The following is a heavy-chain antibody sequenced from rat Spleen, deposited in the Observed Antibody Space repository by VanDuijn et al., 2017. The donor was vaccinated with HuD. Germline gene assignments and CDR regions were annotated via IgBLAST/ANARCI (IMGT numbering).Heavy chain of an antibody. Sequence: QVQLKESGPGLMQPSQTLSLTCTVSGFSLTNFGVTWVRQPPGKGLEWIGAIWSGGTTDYSSALKSRLSISRDTSKSQVLLKMNSLQTDDTAIYYCTRDSYYYGGSFYYWYFDFWGPGIMVTVSS. V-gene: IGHV2-15*01. D-gene: IGHD1-12*02. CDR3: TRDSYYYGGSFYYWYFDF. CDR2: IWSGGTT. J-gene: IGHJ1*01. CDR1: GFSLTNFG.